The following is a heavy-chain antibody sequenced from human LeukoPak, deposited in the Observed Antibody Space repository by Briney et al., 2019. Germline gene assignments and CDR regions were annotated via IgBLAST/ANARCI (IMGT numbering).Heavy chain of an antibody. V-gene: IGHV1-2*06. D-gene: IGHD3-22*01. Sequence: ASVKVSCKASGYTFTDYYMHWVRQAPGQGRERMGRIKPISGGTNYAQKFQGRVTMTRDTSISTAYMELSRLRSDDTAVYYCARGFYYDSSGYSLDYWGQGTLVTVSS. CDR1: GYTFTDYY. CDR3: ARGFYYDSSGYSLDY. CDR2: IKPISGGT. J-gene: IGHJ4*02.